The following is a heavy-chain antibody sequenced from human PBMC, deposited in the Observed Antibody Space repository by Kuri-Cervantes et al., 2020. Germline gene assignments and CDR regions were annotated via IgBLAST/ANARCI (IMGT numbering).Heavy chain of an antibody. V-gene: IGHV3-30*07. CDR2: ISYDGGNK. Sequence: GESLKISCAASGFTFTTYAMHWVRQAPGKGLALVAVISYDGGNKYYADSVKGRFTISRDNAKNSLYLQMNSLRAEDTAVYYCARVKGYYDFWSGHPGWFDPWGQGTLVTVSS. CDR1: GFTFTTYA. D-gene: IGHD3-3*01. J-gene: IGHJ5*02. CDR3: ARVKGYYDFWSGHPGWFDP.